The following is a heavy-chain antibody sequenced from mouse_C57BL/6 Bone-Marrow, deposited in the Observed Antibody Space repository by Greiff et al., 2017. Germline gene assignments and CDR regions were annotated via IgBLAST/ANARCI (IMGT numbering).Heavy chain of an antibody. Sequence: EVKLVESGPELVKPGASVKISCKASGYSFTDYNMNWVKQSNGKSLEWIGVINPNYGTTSYNQKFKGKATLTVDQSSSTAYMQLNSLTSEDSAVYYCAIITTVDWYFDVWGTGTTVTVSS. V-gene: IGHV1-39*01. D-gene: IGHD1-1*01. CDR1: GYSFTDYN. J-gene: IGHJ1*03. CDR2: INPNYGTT. CDR3: AIITTVDWYFDV.